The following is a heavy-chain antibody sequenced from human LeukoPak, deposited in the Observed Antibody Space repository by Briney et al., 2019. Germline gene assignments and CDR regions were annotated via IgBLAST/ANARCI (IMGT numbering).Heavy chain of an antibody. CDR1: GGYISSGGFY. CDR3: ARTGDHLYFDS. D-gene: IGHD7-27*01. Sequence: SETLSLTCTVSGGYISSGGFYWGWVRQHPGEGLEWIGYIYYTGSTYYSGNTYYNPSLRSRVMISVDSSKNQFSLQLSSVTAADTAVYFCARTGDHLYFDSWGQGTLVTVSS. V-gene: IGHV4-31*03. J-gene: IGHJ4*02. CDR2: IYYTGST.